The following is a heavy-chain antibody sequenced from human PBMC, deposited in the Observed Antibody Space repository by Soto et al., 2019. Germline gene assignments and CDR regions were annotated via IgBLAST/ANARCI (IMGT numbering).Heavy chain of an antibody. CDR2: INPNSGGT. D-gene: IGHD3-22*01. CDR3: ARSYYDSSGYGYYFDY. Sequence: ASVKVSCKASGYTFTGYYMHWVRQAPGQGLEWMGWINPNSGGTNYAQKFQGWVTMTRGTSISTAYMELSRLRSDDTAVYYCARSYYDSSGYGYYFDYWGQGTLVTVSS. J-gene: IGHJ4*02. V-gene: IGHV1-2*04. CDR1: GYTFTGYY.